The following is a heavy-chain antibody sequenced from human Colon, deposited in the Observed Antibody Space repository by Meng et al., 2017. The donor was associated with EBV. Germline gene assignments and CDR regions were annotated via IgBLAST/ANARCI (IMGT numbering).Heavy chain of an antibody. Sequence: QVQLPEAGPGLVKPAQTLSLTCTVSGGSVSSGGYYGTWIRQHPGKGLEWFGHIYYSGSTFYNPSLKRRVIISIDTSKNQFSLNLRSVTAADTAVYYCARVSSGWDYFDYWGQGTLVTVSS. D-gene: IGHD6-19*01. V-gene: IGHV4-31*03. J-gene: IGHJ4*02. CDR3: ARVSSGWDYFDY. CDR1: GGSVSSGGYY. CDR2: IYYSGST.